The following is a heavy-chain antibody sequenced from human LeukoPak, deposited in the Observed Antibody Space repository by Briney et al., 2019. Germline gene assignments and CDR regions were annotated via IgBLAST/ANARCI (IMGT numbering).Heavy chain of an antibody. V-gene: IGHV3-30-3*01. CDR2: ISYDGSNK. Sequence: GGSLRLSCAASGFTFSSYAMHWVRQAPGKGLEWVAVISYDGSNKYCADSVKGRFTISRDNSKNTLYLQMNSLRAEDTAVYYCARASPSVAFDIWGQGTMVTVSS. CDR1: GFTFSSYA. J-gene: IGHJ3*02. CDR3: ARASPSVAFDI.